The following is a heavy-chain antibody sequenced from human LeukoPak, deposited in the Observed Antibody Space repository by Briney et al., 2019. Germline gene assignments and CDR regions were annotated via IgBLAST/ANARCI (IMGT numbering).Heavy chain of an antibody. Sequence: PSETLSLTCSVSGGSITSNTYYWGWMRQPPGMGPEWIGSMYHTGSTYYKPSLKSRLTISADTSKNQFSLKLSSVTAADTAVYYCAMGAGSWYDYWGRGTLATVSS. V-gene: IGHV4-39*01. CDR1: GGSITSNTYY. CDR3: AMGAGSWYDY. D-gene: IGHD6-13*01. J-gene: IGHJ4*02. CDR2: MYHTGST.